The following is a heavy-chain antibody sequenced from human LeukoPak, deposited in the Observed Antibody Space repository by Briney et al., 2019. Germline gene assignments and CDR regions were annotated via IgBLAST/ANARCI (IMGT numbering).Heavy chain of an antibody. Sequence: GGSLRLSCAASGFTFSSYGMRWVRQAPGKGLEWVSAISGSGGTTYYADSVKGRFTISRDNSKNTLYLQMNSLRAEDTAVYYCAKGDLIVVVPAAIKYWGQGTLVTVSS. CDR2: ISGSGGTT. CDR1: GFTFSSYG. J-gene: IGHJ4*02. D-gene: IGHD2-2*02. V-gene: IGHV3-23*01. CDR3: AKGDLIVVVPAAIKY.